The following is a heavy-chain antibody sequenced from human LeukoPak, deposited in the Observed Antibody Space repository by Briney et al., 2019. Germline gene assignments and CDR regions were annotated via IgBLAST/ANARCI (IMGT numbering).Heavy chain of an antibody. J-gene: IGHJ4*02. V-gene: IGHV3-43*01. D-gene: IGHD3-10*01. CDR2: ISWDGGST. CDR3: AKGPPYYYGSGSYYNYFDY. CDR1: GFTFDDYT. Sequence: GGSLRLSCAASGFTFDDYTIHWVRQAPGRGLEWVSLISWDGGSTYYADSVKGRFTISRDNSKNSLYLQMNSLRTEDTALYYCAKGPPYYYGSGSYYNYFDYWGQGTLVTVSS.